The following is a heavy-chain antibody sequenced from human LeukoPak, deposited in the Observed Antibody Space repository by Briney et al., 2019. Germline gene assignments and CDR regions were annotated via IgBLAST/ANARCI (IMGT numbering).Heavy chain of an antibody. Sequence: GRSLRLSCAASGFTFSSYSMNWVRQAPGKGLEWVSVIYSGGSTYYADSVKGRFTISRDNAKNSLYLQMNSLRAEDTAVYYCAVRHLDYWGQGTLVTVSS. V-gene: IGHV3-66*01. CDR3: AVRHLDY. D-gene: IGHD1-1*01. J-gene: IGHJ4*02. CDR1: GFTFSSYS. CDR2: IYSGGST.